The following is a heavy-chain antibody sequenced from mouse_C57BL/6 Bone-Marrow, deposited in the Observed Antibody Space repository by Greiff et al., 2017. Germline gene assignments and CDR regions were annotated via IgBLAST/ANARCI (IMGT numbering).Heavy chain of an antibody. D-gene: IGHD2-1*01. J-gene: IGHJ4*01. V-gene: IGHV1-64*01. Sequence: VQLQQPGAELVKPGASVKLSCKASGYTFTSYWMHWVKQRPGQGLEWIGMIHPNSGSTNYNEKFKSKATLTVDKSSSTAYMQLSSLTSEDSAVYYCARGAFYYGNPYYYAMDYWGQGTSVTVSS. CDR2: IHPNSGST. CDR1: GYTFTSYW. CDR3: ARGAFYYGNPYYYAMDY.